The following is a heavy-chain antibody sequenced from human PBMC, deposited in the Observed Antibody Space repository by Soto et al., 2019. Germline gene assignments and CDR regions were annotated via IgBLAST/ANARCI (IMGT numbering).Heavy chain of an antibody. CDR1: GFIVSSNY. V-gene: IGHV3-53*01. Sequence: GGSLRLSCAASGFIVSSNYMSWVRQAPGKGLEWVSVIYSDGSTHYTDSLKDRFIISRDISKNTLYLQMNSLRAEDTAVYYCARARYDSSGYYFDYWGQGALVTVSS. CDR3: ARARYDSSGYYFDY. J-gene: IGHJ4*02. D-gene: IGHD3-22*01. CDR2: IYSDGST.